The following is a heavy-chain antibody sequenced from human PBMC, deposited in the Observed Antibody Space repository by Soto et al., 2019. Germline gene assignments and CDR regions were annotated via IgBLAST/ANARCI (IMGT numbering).Heavy chain of an antibody. CDR2: ISYDGSNK. Sequence: LSCAASGFTFSSYGMHWVRQAPGKGLEWVAVISYDGSNKYYADSVKGRFTISRDNSKNTLYLQMNSLRAEDTAVYYCAKDARYCSSTSCSHYYGMDVWGQGTTVTVSS. D-gene: IGHD2-2*01. CDR3: AKDARYCSSTSCSHYYGMDV. CDR1: GFTFSSYG. J-gene: IGHJ6*02. V-gene: IGHV3-30*18.